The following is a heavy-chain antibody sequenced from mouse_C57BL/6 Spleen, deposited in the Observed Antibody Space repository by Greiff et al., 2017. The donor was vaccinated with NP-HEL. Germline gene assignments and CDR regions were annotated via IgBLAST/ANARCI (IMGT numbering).Heavy chain of an antibody. J-gene: IGHJ2*01. D-gene: IGHD2-4*01. V-gene: IGHV1-19*01. CDR3: ARSDYDYGTD. Sequence: EVQLQQSGPVLVKPGASVKMSCKASGYTFTDYYMNWVKQSHGKSLEWIGVINPYNGGTSYNQKFKGKATLTVDKSSSTAYMELNSLTSEDSAVYYCARSDYDYGTDWGQGTTLTVSS. CDR1: GYTFTDYY. CDR2: INPYNGGT.